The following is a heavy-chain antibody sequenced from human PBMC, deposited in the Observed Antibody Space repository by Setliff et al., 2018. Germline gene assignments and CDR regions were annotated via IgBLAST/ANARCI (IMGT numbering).Heavy chain of an antibody. CDR2: VYTSGST. D-gene: IGHD3-22*01. CDR3: ARAPRYFDSTGSYFDG. J-gene: IGHJ4*02. V-gene: IGHV4-4*08. Sequence: SETLSLTCAASGGTFSYYYWTWIRQPPGKGLEWIGHVYTSGSTNYNPSLKSRVTISIDPSKNQFSLKLSSVTAADTAVYYCARAPRYFDSTGSYFDGWGQGTPVTVSS. CDR1: GGTFSYYY.